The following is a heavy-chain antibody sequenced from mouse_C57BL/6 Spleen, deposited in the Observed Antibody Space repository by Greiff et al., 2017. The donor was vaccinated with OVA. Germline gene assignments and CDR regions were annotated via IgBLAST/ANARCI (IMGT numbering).Heavy chain of an antibody. J-gene: IGHJ1*03. D-gene: IGHD1-1*02. CDR2: IHPNSGST. CDR1: GYTFTSYW. Sequence: QVQLQQSGAELVKPGASVKLSCKASGYTFTSYWMHWVKQRPGQGLEWIGMIHPNSGSTNYNEKFKSKATLTVDKSSSTAYMQLSSLTSEDSAVYYCARDVGVAPKCFDVWGTGTTVTVSS. V-gene: IGHV1-64*01. CDR3: ARDVGVAPKCFDV.